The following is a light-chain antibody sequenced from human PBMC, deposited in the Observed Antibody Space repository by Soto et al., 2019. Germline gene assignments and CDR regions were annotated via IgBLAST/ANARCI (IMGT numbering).Light chain of an antibody. Sequence: DIVMTQSPLSLPVTPGEPASISCRSSQSLLHSNGYTYLDWYLQKPGQSPQLLIYWGSNRASGVPDRFSGSGSGTDFTLKISRVEAEDVGVYYCMQALQTPLTFGPGTKVYSK. CDR1: QSLLHSNGYTY. CDR3: MQALQTPLT. J-gene: IGKJ3*01. CDR2: WGS. V-gene: IGKV2-28*01.